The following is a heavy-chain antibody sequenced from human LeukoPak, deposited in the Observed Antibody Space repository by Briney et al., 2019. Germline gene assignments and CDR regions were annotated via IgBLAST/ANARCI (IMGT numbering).Heavy chain of an antibody. CDR2: INHSGRT. V-gene: IGHV4-34*01. CDR3: ARAYSSSWYWNWFDP. D-gene: IGHD6-13*01. CDR1: GVSLSGYY. Sequence: SETLSLTCAVSGVSLSGYYWGWIRQTPGKGLEWIGEINHSGRTNYNPSLKSRVTISVDTSKNQFSLKVSSVSAADTAVYYCARAYSSSWYWNWFDPWGQGTLVTVSS. J-gene: IGHJ5*02.